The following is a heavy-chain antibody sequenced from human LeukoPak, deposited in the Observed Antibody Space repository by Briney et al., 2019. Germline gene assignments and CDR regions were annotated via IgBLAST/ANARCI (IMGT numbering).Heavy chain of an antibody. D-gene: IGHD6-13*01. CDR1: GYTFTSYG. J-gene: IGHJ4*02. CDR3: ARDADSIAAAAPFDY. Sequence: GASVKVSCKASGYTFTSYGISCVRQAPGQGLEWMGWISAYNGNTNYAQKLQGRVTMTTDTSTSTAYMELRSLRSDDTAVYYCARDADSIAAAAPFDYWGQGTLVTVSS. CDR2: ISAYNGNT. V-gene: IGHV1-18*01.